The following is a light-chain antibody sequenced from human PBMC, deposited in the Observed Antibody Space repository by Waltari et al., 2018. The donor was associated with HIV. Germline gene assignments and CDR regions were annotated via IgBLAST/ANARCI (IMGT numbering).Light chain of an antibody. J-gene: IGKJ4*01. CDR1: QSLVHSDGNTY. CDR2: KVS. V-gene: IGKV2-30*02. Sequence: DVVMTQSPLSLPVTLGQPASISCRSSQSLVHSDGNTYLNWFQQRPGQSPRHLIYKVSNRDSGVPDRFSGSGSGTDFTLKISRVEAEDVGVYYCMQGTHWPLTFGGGTKVEIK. CDR3: MQGTHWPLT.